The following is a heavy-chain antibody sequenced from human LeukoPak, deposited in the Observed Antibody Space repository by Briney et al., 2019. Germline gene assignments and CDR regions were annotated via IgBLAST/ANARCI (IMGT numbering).Heavy chain of an antibody. D-gene: IGHD4-23*01. J-gene: IGHJ4*02. V-gene: IGHV3-23*01. Sequence: GESLRLSCAASGFTFTNAWMSWVRQAPGKGLEWVSAISGSASSTYYADSVKGRFTISRDNSKNTLYLQLNSLRAEDTAVYYCAKDTGGNAPYYFDYWGQGTLVTVSS. CDR3: AKDTGGNAPYYFDY. CDR1: GFTFTNAW. CDR2: ISGSASST.